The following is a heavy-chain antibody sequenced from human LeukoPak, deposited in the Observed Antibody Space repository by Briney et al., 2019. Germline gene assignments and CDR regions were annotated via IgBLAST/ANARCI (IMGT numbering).Heavy chain of an antibody. CDR2: IYTSGST. Sequence: SQTLSLTCTVSGGSISSGSHYWSWIRQPAGKGLEWIGRIYTSGSTNYNPSLKSRVTISVDTSKNQFSLKLSSVTAADTAVYYCARVSGWFFDYWGQGTLVTVSS. V-gene: IGHV4-61*02. CDR1: GGSISSGSHY. J-gene: IGHJ4*02. CDR3: ARVSGWFFDY. D-gene: IGHD6-19*01.